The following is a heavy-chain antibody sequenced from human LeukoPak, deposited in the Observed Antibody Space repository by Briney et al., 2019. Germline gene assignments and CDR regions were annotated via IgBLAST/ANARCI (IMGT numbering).Heavy chain of an antibody. V-gene: IGHV1-8*03. D-gene: IGHD3-10*01. CDR1: GYTFTSYD. J-gene: IGHJ5*02. CDR2: MNPNSGNT. Sequence: GASVKVSCKASGYTFTSYDINWVRQATGQGLEWMGWMNPNSGNTGYAQKFQGRVTITRNTSISTAYMELSSLRSEDTAVYYCARVDRFRFGELSYNWFDPWGQGTLVTVSS. CDR3: ARVDRFRFGELSYNWFDP.